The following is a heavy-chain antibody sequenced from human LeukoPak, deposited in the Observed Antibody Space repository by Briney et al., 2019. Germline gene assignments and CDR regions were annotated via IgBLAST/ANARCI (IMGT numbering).Heavy chain of an antibody. D-gene: IGHD3-16*01. CDR1: GGSFSGYY. Sequence: SETLSLTCAVYGGSFSGYYWSWIRQPPGKGLEWVGEINHSGSTNYNPSLKSRVTISVDTSKNQFSLKLTSVTAADTAVYYCARGPLIGPIDYWGQGTLVTVSS. V-gene: IGHV4-34*01. J-gene: IGHJ4*02. CDR3: ARGPLIGPIDY. CDR2: INHSGST.